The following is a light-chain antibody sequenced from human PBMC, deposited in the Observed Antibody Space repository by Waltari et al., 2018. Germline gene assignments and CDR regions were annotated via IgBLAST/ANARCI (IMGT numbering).Light chain of an antibody. CDR1: QSVGRS. V-gene: IGKV3-20*01. J-gene: IGKJ1*01. CDR2: DAS. CDR3: QKYVNLPAT. Sequence: EIVLTQSPGTLSLSPGERATLSCGASQSVGRSLAWYQQKPGQAPRLLIYDASRRATGIPDRFSGSGSGTDFSLTISRLEPEDSAMYYCQKYVNLPATFGQGTKVEIK.